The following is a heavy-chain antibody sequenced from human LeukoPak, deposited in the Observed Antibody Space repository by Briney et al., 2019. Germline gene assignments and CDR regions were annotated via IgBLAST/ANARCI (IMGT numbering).Heavy chain of an antibody. J-gene: IGHJ3*02. V-gene: IGHV3-21*01. Sequence: GGSLRLSCAASGFTFSSYSMNWVRQAPGKGLEWVSSISSSSSYIYYADSVKGRFTISRDNAKNSLYLQMNSLRAEDTAVYYCARWGLNYYDSSGYSGFDIWGQGTMVTVSS. CDR1: GFTFSSYS. D-gene: IGHD3-22*01. CDR3: ARWGLNYYDSSGYSGFDI. CDR2: ISSSSSYI.